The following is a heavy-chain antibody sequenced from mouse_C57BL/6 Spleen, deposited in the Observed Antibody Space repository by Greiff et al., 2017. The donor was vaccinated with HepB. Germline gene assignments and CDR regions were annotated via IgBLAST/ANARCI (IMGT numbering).Heavy chain of an antibody. D-gene: IGHD1-1*01. CDR3: ARDYVGGDY. J-gene: IGHJ2*01. CDR1: GFTFSSYA. CDR2: ISDGGSYT. Sequence: EVQRVESGGGLVKPGGSLKLSCAASGFTFSSYAMSWVRQTPEKRLEWVATISDGGSYTYYPDNVKGRFTISRDNAKNNLYLQMSHLKSEDTAMYYCARDYVGGDYWGQGTTLTVSS. V-gene: IGHV5-4*01.